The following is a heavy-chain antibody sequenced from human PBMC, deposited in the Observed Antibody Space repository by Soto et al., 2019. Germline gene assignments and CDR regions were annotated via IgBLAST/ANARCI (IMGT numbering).Heavy chain of an antibody. D-gene: IGHD6-13*01. CDR1: GFTFSSYW. CDR2: IKQDGSEK. CDR3: VRHSSSWYQDFDY. Sequence: PGGSLRLSCAASGFTFSSYWMSWVRQAPGKGLEWVANIKQDGSEKYYVDSVKGRFTISRDNAKNSLYLQVNSLRVEDTAVYYCVRHSSSWYQDFDYWGQGTLVTVS. J-gene: IGHJ4*02. V-gene: IGHV3-7*01.